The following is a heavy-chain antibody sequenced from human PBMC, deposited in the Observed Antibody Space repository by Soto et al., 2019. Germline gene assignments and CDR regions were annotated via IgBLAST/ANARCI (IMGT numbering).Heavy chain of an antibody. CDR1: GYTFTTYG. Sequence: QVRLVQSGAEVKKPGASVKISCKASGYTFTTYGISWVRQAPGQGLQWMGWVSAENGKIYYARKLQGRVTLTTDTTTSTAYMELRSLRSDDTAVYYCARDISVTGAKSPWGQGTLVTVSS. CDR3: ARDISVTGAKSP. J-gene: IGHJ5*02. D-gene: IGHD3-3*02. V-gene: IGHV1-18*01. CDR2: VSAENGKI.